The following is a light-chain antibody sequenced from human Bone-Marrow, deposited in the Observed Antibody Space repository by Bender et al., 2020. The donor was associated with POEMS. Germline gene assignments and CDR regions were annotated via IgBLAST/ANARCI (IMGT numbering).Light chain of an antibody. J-gene: IGLJ3*02. CDR1: SSNTGSGYD. Sequence: QSALTQPPSASGTPGQRVTISCTGSSSNTGSGYDINWYQHLPGTAPKLLIYGYNNRPSGVPDRFSGSKSGTSASLAITGLQAEDEGDYYCQSYYNSLGGWVFGGGTKLTVL. CDR2: GYN. V-gene: IGLV1-40*01. CDR3: QSYYNSLGGWV.